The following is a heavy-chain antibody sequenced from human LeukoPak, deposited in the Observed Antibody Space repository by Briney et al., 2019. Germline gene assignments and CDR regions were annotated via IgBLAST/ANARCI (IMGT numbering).Heavy chain of an antibody. CDR1: VFTFSSYA. D-gene: IGHD2-2*01. CDR2: ISGSGGST. Sequence: GGSLRLSCAASVFTFSSYAMSWIRQAPGKGLEWVSAISGSGGSTYYADSVKGRVTISRDNSKNTLYLQMNSLRAEDTAVYYCAKGRLGCSSTSCYVDYYYYGMDVWGKGTTVTVSS. J-gene: IGHJ6*04. V-gene: IGHV3-23*01. CDR3: AKGRLGCSSTSCYVDYYYYGMDV.